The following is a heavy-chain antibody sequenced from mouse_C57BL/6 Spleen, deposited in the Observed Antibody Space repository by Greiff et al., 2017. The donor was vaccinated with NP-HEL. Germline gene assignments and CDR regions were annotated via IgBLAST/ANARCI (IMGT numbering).Heavy chain of an antibody. CDR3: ERGGRNHAWFAY. Sequence: VQLQESGAELVKPGASVKMSCKASGYTFTTYPIEWMKQNHGKSLEWIGNFHPYNDDTKYNEKFKGKATLTVEKSSSTVYLELSRLTSDDSAVYYCERGGRNHAWFAYWGEGTLVTVSA. V-gene: IGHV1-47*01. CDR1: GYTFTTYP. CDR2: FHPYNDDT. D-gene: IGHD1-1*02. J-gene: IGHJ3*01.